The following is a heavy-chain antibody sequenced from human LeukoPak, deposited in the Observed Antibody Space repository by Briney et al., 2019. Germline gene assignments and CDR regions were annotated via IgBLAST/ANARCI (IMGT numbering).Heavy chain of an antibody. CDR2: INPSGGST. Sequence: ASVKVSCKASGYTFINFYIHWVRQAPGQGLEWMGIINPSGGSTRYAQKFQGRVTMTRDTSTSTVYMEVSSLRSEDTAVYYCARVVTGAGIDNWGQGTLVTVSS. V-gene: IGHV1-46*01. CDR1: GYTFINFY. CDR3: ARVVTGAGIDN. D-gene: IGHD3-10*01. J-gene: IGHJ4*02.